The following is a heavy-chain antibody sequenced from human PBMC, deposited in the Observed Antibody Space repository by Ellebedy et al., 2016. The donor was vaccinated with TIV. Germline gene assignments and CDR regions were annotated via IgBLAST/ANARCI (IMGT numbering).Heavy chain of an antibody. CDR3: ARELGASGPFDF. CDR1: GYTFTSYY. V-gene: IGHV1-46*01. CDR2: ISPSGDST. Sequence: ASVKVSCKTSGYTFTSYYIHWVRQAPGQGLEWMGIISPSGDSTSYAQKFQGRVSMTRDTSTSTAYLGLSGLTSDDTAMYYCARELGASGPFDFWGQGTLVAVSS. J-gene: IGHJ4*02. D-gene: IGHD4/OR15-4a*01.